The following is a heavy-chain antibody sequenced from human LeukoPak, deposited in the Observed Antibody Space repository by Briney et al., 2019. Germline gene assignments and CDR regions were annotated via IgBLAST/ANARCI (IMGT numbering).Heavy chain of an antibody. D-gene: IGHD3-22*01. CDR3: ARDRASRYDSSGYYVGPFDY. V-gene: IGHV1-46*01. CDR1: GYTFTSYY. J-gene: IGHJ4*02. Sequence: GASVKVSCKASGYTFTSYYMHWVRQAPGQGLEWMGIINPSGGSTSYAQKFQGRVSMTRDTSTSTVYMELSSLRSEDTAVYYCARDRASRYDSSGYYVGPFDYWGQGTLVTVSS. CDR2: INPSGGST.